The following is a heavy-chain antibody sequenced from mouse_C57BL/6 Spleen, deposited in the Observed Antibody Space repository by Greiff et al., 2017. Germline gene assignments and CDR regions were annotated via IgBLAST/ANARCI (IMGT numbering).Heavy chain of an antibody. CDR3: ARVYYSNSFDY. V-gene: IGHV3-6*01. CDR1: GYSITSGYY. D-gene: IGHD2-5*01. J-gene: IGHJ2*01. CDR2: ISYDGSN. Sequence: EVKLQQSGPGLVKPSQSLSLTCSVTGYSITSGYYWNWIRQFPGNKLEWMGYISYDGSNNYNPSLKNRISITRDTSKNQFFLKLNSVTTEDTATYYCARVYYSNSFDYWGQGTTLTVSS.